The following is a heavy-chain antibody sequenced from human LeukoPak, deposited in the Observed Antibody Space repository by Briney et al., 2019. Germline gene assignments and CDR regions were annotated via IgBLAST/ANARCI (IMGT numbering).Heavy chain of an antibody. Sequence: PGGSLRLSCAASGFTVSDNYMSWVRQAPGKGLEWVSVIYSGGGTYYSHSVKGRFTISRDNSKSTLYLQMNTLRVEDTAVYYCVRDEGFHGSGSNWGPGTLVTVSS. CDR3: VRDEGFHGSGSN. D-gene: IGHD3-10*01. CDR2: IYSGGGT. CDR1: GFTVSDNY. V-gene: IGHV3-66*01. J-gene: IGHJ4*02.